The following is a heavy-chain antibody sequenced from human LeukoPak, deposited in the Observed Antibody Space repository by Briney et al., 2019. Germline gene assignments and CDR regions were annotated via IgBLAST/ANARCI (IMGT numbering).Heavy chain of an antibody. V-gene: IGHV4-39*01. D-gene: IGHD3-22*01. CDR2: IYYTGST. CDR3: ARRDRDYFDSSGSLDY. J-gene: IGHJ4*02. Sequence: SETLSLTCTVSGASISTNFYYWGWIRQPPGKGLEWIGTIYYTGSTYYNPSLKSRVTISVDTSKNQFSLKLRSVTAADTAVYYCARRDRDYFDSSGSLDYWGQGTLVTVSS. CDR1: GASISTNFYY.